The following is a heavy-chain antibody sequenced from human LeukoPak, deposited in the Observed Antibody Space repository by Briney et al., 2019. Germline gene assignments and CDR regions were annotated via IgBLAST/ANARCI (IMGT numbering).Heavy chain of an antibody. V-gene: IGHV4-34*01. J-gene: IGHJ4*02. D-gene: IGHD5-24*01. CDR3: ARGRDGYNYGIDY. Sequence: PSETLSLTCAVYGGSFSGYYWSWIRQPPGKGLEWIGQILHSGSTNYNPSLKSRVTISVDTSKNQFSLKLSSVTAADTAVYYCARGRDGYNYGIDYWGQGTLVTVSS. CDR2: ILHSGST. CDR1: GGSFSGYY.